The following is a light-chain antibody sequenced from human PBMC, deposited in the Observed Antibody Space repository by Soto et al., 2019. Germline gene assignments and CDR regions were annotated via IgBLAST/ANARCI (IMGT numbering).Light chain of an antibody. V-gene: IGKV2-28*01. J-gene: IGKJ1*01. CDR1: QSLLHSNGYNY. CDR3: LQALQTPWT. CDR2: LAY. Sequence: EIVMTQSPLSLSVTPGEPASISCRASQSLLHSNGYNYLEWYVQKPGQSPQLLINLAYNQASGVPDNFSGSATGTDITLNIRRVQAEDVGIYYCLQALQTPWTFGQGTKVEVK.